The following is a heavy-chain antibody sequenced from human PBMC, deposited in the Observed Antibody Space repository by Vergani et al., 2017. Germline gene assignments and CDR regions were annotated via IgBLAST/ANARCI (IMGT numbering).Heavy chain of an antibody. CDR2: IKSKTDGGTT. V-gene: IGHV3-15*01. CDR1: GFTFSNAW. CDR3: SRGRGYSFGYSDY. J-gene: IGHJ4*02. D-gene: IGHD5-18*01. Sequence: EVQLVESGGGLVKPGGSLRLSCAASGFTFSNAWMSWVRQAPGKGLEWVGRIKSKTDGGTTDYAAPVKGRFTISRDDSKNTLYLQMNSLKTEDTAVYFCSRGRGYSFGYSDYWGQGTLVTVSS.